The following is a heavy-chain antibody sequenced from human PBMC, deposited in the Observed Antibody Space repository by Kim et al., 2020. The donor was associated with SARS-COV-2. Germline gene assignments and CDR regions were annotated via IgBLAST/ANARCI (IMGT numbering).Heavy chain of an antibody. CDR2: INHSGST. J-gene: IGHJ4*02. D-gene: IGHD6-13*01. V-gene: IGHV4-34*01. CDR1: GGSFSGYY. Sequence: SETLSLTCAVYGGSFSGYYWSWIRQPPGKGLEWIGEINHSGSTNYNPSLKSRVTISVDTSKNQFSLKLSSVTAADTTVYYCASLAAAGTGFRDWGQGTLVTVSS. CDR3: ASLAAAGTGFRD.